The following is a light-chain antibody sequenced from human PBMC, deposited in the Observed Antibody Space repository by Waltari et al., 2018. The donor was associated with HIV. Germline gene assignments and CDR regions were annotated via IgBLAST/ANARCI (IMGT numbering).Light chain of an antibody. Sequence: QSALTQPASVSGSPGQSITISCTGTSSDVGGYNYVSWYQQHPGKAPKLMIYEVSNQPSEVSNRFAGAKSGNTASLTISGLQAEDEADYYCSSYTSSSTWVFGGGTKLTVL. CDR2: EVS. V-gene: IGLV2-14*01. CDR1: SSDVGGYNY. J-gene: IGLJ3*02. CDR3: SSYTSSSTWV.